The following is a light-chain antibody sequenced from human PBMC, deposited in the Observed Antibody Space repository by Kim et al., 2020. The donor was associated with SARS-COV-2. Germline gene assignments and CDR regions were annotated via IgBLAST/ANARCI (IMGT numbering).Light chain of an antibody. CDR1: QSVTSNY. Sequence: EIVLTQSPDTLSLSPGERATLSCRASQSVTSNYLAWYRQKPGQAPRLLIYGASSRATGIPDRFSASGSGTDFTLTISRLEPEDFAVYYCQQYSTSLYTFGHGDQAGD. J-gene: IGKJ2*01. CDR3: QQYSTSLYT. V-gene: IGKV3-20*01. CDR2: GAS.